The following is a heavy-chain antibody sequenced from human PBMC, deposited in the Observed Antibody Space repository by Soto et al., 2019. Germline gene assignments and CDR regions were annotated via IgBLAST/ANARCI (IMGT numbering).Heavy chain of an antibody. V-gene: IGHV3-23*01. J-gene: IGHJ4*02. CDR3: AKINVLLWFGELSRYFDY. CDR2: ISGSGGST. D-gene: IGHD3-10*01. Sequence: EVQLLESGGGLVQPGGSLRLSCAASGFTFSGYAMSWVRQAPGKGLEWVSAISGSGGSTYYADSVKGRFTISRDNSKNRLYLQMNSLRDEDTAVYYCAKINVLLWFGELSRYFDYWGQGTLVTVSS. CDR1: GFTFSGYA.